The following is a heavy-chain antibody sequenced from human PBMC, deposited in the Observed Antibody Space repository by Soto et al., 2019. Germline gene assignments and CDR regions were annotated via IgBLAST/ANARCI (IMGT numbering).Heavy chain of an antibody. V-gene: IGHV3-30-3*01. J-gene: IGHJ6*04. Sequence: GGSLRLSCAASGFTFSSYAMHWVRQAPGKGLEWVAVISYDGSNKYYADSVKGRFTISRDNSKNTLYLQMNSLRAEDTAVYYCARDILTGYYGMDVWGQRDHGHRLL. CDR2: ISYDGSNK. CDR3: ARDILTGYYGMDV. CDR1: GFTFSSYA. D-gene: IGHD3-9*01.